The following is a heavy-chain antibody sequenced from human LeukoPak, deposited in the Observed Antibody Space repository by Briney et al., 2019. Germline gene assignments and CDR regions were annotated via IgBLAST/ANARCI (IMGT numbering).Heavy chain of an antibody. CDR2: INTNTGNP. J-gene: IGHJ4*02. D-gene: IGHD3-9*01. CDR3: ARVYYDILTGSPLFDY. Sequence: ASVKVSCKASGYTFTSYAMNWVRQAPGQGLEWMGWINTNTGNPTYAQGFTGRFVFSLDTSVSTAYLQISSLKAKDTAVYYCARVYYDILTGSPLFDYWGQGTLVTVSS. V-gene: IGHV7-4-1*02. CDR1: GYTFTSYA.